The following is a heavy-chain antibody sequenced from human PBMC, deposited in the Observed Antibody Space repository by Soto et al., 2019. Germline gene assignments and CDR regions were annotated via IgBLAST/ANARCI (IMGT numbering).Heavy chain of an antibody. Sequence: SETQSLTCTVSGDSIRSSSYYWGWIRQPPGKGLEWIGSIYYSGSTYYNPSLKSRVTISVDTSKNQFSLKLSSVTAADTAVYYCARLPYDILTGSWPLIDYWGQGTLVTVSS. J-gene: IGHJ4*02. D-gene: IGHD3-9*01. V-gene: IGHV4-39*01. CDR2: IYYSGST. CDR1: GDSIRSSSYY. CDR3: ARLPYDILTGSWPLIDY.